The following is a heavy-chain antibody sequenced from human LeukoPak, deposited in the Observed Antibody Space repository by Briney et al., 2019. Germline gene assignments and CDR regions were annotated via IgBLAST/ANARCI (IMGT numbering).Heavy chain of an antibody. V-gene: IGHV3-23*01. CDR3: AKGRGTTVTSAANY. CDR2: ISGSNDNT. D-gene: IGHD4-17*01. CDR1: GFTFSSYA. J-gene: IGHJ4*02. Sequence: GGSLRLSCAASGFTFSSYAMSWVRPAPGKGVEWGSSISGSNDNTYYADSVKDRFTISRDNSKNTLSLQMNSLRAEDTAVYYCAKGRGTTVTSAANYWGQGTLVTVSS.